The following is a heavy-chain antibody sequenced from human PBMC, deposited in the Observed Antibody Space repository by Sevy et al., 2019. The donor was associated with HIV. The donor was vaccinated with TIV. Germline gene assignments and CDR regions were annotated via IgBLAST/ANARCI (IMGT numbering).Heavy chain of an antibody. CDR2: TSSSGSTI. D-gene: IGHD3-10*01. Sequence: GGSLRLSCAASGFTFSDYYMSWIRQAPGKGLEWVLYTSSSGSTIYYADSVKGRFTISRDNAKNSLYLQMNSLRAEDTAVYYCARDRSRYYGSGSFLVDYWGQGTLVTVSS. CDR1: GFTFSDYY. J-gene: IGHJ4*02. CDR3: ARDRSRYYGSGSFLVDY. V-gene: IGHV3-11*01.